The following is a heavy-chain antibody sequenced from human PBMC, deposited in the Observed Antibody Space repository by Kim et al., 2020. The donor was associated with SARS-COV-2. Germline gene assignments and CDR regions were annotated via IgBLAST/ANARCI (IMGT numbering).Heavy chain of an antibody. Sequence: GGSLRLSCAASGFSFNFYWMSWVRQAPGKGLQWVANIEQNDGVKMYLDSVKGRFTISRDDAKNSLYLQMESLRVDDTAVYYCARRGSGNSHNGAFDIWGQGTMVTVSS. V-gene: IGHV3-7*03. J-gene: IGHJ3*02. CDR3: ARRGSGNSHNGAFDI. CDR2: IEQNDGVK. CDR1: GFSFNFYW. D-gene: IGHD3-10*01.